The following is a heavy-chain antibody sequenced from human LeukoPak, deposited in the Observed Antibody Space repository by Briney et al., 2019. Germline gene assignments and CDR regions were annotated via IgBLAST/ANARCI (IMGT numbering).Heavy chain of an antibody. CDR2: IYCSGST. D-gene: IGHD6-13*01. CDR3: ATRIAAQGGLGP. Sequence: SETLSLTCTVSGGSISSYYWSWIRQPPGKGLEWIGYIYCSGSTNYSPSLKSRVTISVDTSKNQFSLKLSSVTAADTAVYYCATRIAAQGGLGPWGQGTLVTVSS. CDR1: GGSISSYY. V-gene: IGHV4-59*08. J-gene: IGHJ5*02.